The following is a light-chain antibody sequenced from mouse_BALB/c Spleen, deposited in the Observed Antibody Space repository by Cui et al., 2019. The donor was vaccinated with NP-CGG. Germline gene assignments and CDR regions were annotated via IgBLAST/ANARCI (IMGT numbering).Light chain of an antibody. V-gene: IGLV1*01. CDR3: ALWYSNHWV. CDR2: GTN. CDR1: TGTVTTSNY. J-gene: IGLJ1*01. Sequence: AVLTQESALTTAPGETVTLTCRSSTGTVTTSNYANWVQEKPDQLFIGLIGGTNNRAPGVPARFSGSLIGDKAALTITGAQTEDEAIYFCALWYSNHWVFGGGTKLTVL.